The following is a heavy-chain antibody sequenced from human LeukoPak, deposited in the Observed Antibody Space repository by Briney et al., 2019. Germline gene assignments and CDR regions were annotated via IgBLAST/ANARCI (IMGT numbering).Heavy chain of an antibody. J-gene: IGHJ3*01. V-gene: IGHV3-21*04. CDR3: ANEYSKGDD. CDR1: GFTFSSYS. D-gene: IGHD4-11*01. CDR2: ISSSSSYI. Sequence: GGSRRLSCAASGFTFSSYSMNWVRQAPGKGLEWVSSISSSSSYIYYADPVKGRFTISRDNSKNTLYLQMNSLRAEDAAVYYCANEYSKGDDWGQGTMVTVSS.